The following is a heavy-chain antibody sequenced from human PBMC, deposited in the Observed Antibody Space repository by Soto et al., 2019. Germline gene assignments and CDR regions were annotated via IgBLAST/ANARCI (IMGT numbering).Heavy chain of an antibody. D-gene: IGHD6-6*01. Sequence: PGYSLKISCTGSGYRFTRYWSGWERPVAGKGLEWMGIIYPGDSDTRYSPSFQGQVTISADKSISTAYLQWSSLKASDTAMYYCARATRRTSYSSSAYYYYGMDGWGPGTT. CDR3: ARATRRTSYSSSAYYYYGMDG. V-gene: IGHV5-51*01. CDR1: GYRFTRYW. J-gene: IGHJ6*02. CDR2: IYPGDSDT.